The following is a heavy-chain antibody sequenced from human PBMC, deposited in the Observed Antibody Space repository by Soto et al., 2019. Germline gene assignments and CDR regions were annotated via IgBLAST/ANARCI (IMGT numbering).Heavy chain of an antibody. CDR3: AKPIVAAGYYGMDV. J-gene: IGHJ6*02. Sequence: GGSLRLSCAASGFTFSHYDMHWVRQAPGKGLEWVAVISFDGRNTYYGDSVKGRFTISRDKSKNKLYLQMNSLRVEDTAVYYCAKPIVAAGYYGMDVWGQGTTVTVSS. CDR2: ISFDGRNT. CDR1: GFTFSHYD. V-gene: IGHV3-30*18. D-gene: IGHD6-13*01.